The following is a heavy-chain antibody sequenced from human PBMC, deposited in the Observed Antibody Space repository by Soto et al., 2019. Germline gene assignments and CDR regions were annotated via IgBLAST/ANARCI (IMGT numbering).Heavy chain of an antibody. CDR3: AKDQNAPWIQLWSMIYYYGMDV. J-gene: IGHJ6*02. CDR1: GFTFSSYA. V-gene: IGHV3-23*01. Sequence: GGSLRLSCAASGFTFSSYAMSWVRQAPGKGLEWVSAISGSGGSTYYADSVKGRFTISRDNSKNTLYLQMNSLRAEDTAVYYCAKDQNAPWIQLWSMIYYYGMDVWGQGTTVTVSS. CDR2: ISGSGGST. D-gene: IGHD5-18*01.